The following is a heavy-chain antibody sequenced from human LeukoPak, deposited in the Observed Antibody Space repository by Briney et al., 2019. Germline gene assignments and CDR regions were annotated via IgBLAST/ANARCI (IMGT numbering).Heavy chain of an antibody. Sequence: PGGSLRLSCAASGFTFSSYGMHWVRQAPGKGLEWVAVIWYDGSNKYYADSVKGRFTISRDNSKNTLYLQMNSLRAEDTAVYYCAKVDGVITMIGSYFDYWGQGTLVTVSS. V-gene: IGHV3-33*06. J-gene: IGHJ4*02. D-gene: IGHD3-22*01. CDR1: GFTFSSYG. CDR2: IWYDGSNK. CDR3: AKVDGVITMIGSYFDY.